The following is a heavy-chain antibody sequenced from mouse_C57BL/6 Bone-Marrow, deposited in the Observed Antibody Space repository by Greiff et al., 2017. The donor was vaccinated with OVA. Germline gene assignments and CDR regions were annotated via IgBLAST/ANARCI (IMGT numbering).Heavy chain of an antibody. CDR3: TRLFITTEDWYFDV. D-gene: IGHD1-1*01. CDR1: GYTFTDYE. CDR2: IDPETGGT. V-gene: IGHV1-15*01. J-gene: IGHJ1*03. Sequence: QLQQSGAELVRPGASVTLSCKASGYTFTDYEMHWVKQTPVHGLEWIGAIDPETGGTAYNQKFKGKAILTADKSSSTAYMELRSLTSEDSAVYYCTRLFITTEDWYFDVWGTGTTVTVSS.